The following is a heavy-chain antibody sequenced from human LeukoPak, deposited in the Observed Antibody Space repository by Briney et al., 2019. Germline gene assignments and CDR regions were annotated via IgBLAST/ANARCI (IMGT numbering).Heavy chain of an antibody. CDR1: GFTFSSYE. Sequence: PGGSLILSCAASGFTFSSYEMNWVRQAPARGLEWVSYISSSGSTLYYAGSLKDRFTNSRDNSKNSLYLQMNRLRAEDTAVYYCARDQGYYDFWSGYYGAGAFDIRGQGTMVTVSS. CDR3: ARDQGYYDFWSGYYGAGAFDI. V-gene: IGHV3-48*03. CDR2: ISSSGSTL. D-gene: IGHD3-3*01. J-gene: IGHJ3*02.